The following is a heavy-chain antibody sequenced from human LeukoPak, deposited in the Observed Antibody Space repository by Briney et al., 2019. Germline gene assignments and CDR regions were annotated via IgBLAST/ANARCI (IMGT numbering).Heavy chain of an antibody. CDR1: GFTVSSTY. CDR3: AKLPGGYYGSGSQKFDP. Sequence: GGSLRLSCAASGFTVSSTYMSWVRQAPGKGLEWVSAISGSGGSTYYADSVKGRFTISRDNSKNTLYLQMNSLRAEDTAVYYCAKLPGGYYGSGSQKFDPWGQGTLVTVSS. V-gene: IGHV3-23*01. CDR2: ISGSGGST. D-gene: IGHD3-10*01. J-gene: IGHJ5*02.